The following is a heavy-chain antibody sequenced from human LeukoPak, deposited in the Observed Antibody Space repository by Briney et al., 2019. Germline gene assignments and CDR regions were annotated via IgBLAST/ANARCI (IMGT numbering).Heavy chain of an antibody. V-gene: IGHV4-39*01. CDR2: IYYSGST. CDR3: ARHLYSSSMYGWFDA. CDR1: GGSISSSSYY. Sequence: PSETLSLTCTVSGGSISSSSYYWGWIRQPPGKGLEWIGRIYYSGSTYYNPSLKSRVTISVDTSKNQFSLKLSSVTAADTAVYYCARHLYSSSMYGWFDAWGQGTLVTVSS. J-gene: IGHJ5*02. D-gene: IGHD6-13*01.